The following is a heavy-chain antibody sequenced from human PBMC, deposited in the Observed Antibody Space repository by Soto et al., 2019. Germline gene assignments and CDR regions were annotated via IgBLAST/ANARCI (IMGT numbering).Heavy chain of an antibody. CDR2: IDPSDSYT. V-gene: IGHV5-10-1*01. D-gene: IGHD2-2*01. J-gene: IGHJ4*02. CDR3: AKDLVKTSSWPAD. CDR1: GYRFTSYW. Sequence: PGESLKISCKGSGYRFTSYWISWVRQMPGKGLEWMGRIDPSDSYTNYSPSFQGHVTISADNSKNTLFLQMNSLRVEDTAVYYCAKDLVKTSSWPADWGQGTLVTVSS.